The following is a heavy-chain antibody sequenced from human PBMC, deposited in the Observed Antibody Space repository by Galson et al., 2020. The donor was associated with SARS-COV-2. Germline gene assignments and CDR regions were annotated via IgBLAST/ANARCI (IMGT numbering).Heavy chain of an antibody. D-gene: IGHD4-17*01. V-gene: IGHV3-15*01. CDR2: IKSKSYGGTT. CDR3: ATNYGDYYCGMNV. J-gene: IGHJ6*02. CDR1: GFIFTNAW. Sequence: TGGSLRLSCAASGFIFTNAWMNWVRQAPGKGLEWVGRIKSKSYGGTTDYAAPVKGRFTVSRDDSTTTLYLQMNSLKTEDTALYYCATNYGDYYCGMNVWGQGTTVTVSS.